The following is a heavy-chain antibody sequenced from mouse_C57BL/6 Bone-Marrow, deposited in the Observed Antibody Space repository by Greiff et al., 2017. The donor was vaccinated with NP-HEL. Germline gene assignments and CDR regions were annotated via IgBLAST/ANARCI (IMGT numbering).Heavy chain of an antibody. V-gene: IGHV1-64*01. CDR2: IHPNSGST. CDR3: ATYGYDGGPFDY. CDR1: GYTFTSYW. J-gene: IGHJ2*01. Sequence: QVQLKESGAELVKPGASVKLSCKASGYTFTSYWMHWVKQRPGQGLEWIGMIHPNSGSTNYNEKFKSKATLTVDKSSSTAYMQLSSLTSEDSAVYYCATYGYDGGPFDYWGQGTTLTVSS. D-gene: IGHD2-2*01.